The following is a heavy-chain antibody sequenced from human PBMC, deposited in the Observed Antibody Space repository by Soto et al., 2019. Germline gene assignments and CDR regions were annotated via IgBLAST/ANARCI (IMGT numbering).Heavy chain of an antibody. V-gene: IGHV3-30*18. J-gene: IGHJ4*02. D-gene: IGHD6-13*01. Sequence: QVQLVESGGGVVQPGTSLRLSCAASGFSFSSYGIHWVRQAPGKGLEWVAVISSDGSNKYFADSVKGRFTISRDNSKNTLYLQMNSLRTEDTAVYYCAKGYSSSWLGYFDYWGQGTLVTVSS. CDR1: GFSFSSYG. CDR2: ISSDGSNK. CDR3: AKGYSSSWLGYFDY.